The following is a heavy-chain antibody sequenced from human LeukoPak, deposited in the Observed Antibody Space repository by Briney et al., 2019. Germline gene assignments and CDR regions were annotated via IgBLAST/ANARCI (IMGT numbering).Heavy chain of an antibody. Sequence: PGGSLRLSCAASGFTFNRYWMHWVRQVPGKEVVWVSHSHNDGNSVSYVDSVKGRFTVSRDNAKNTLYLQMNRLRAEDTAVYYCVRHNYGYDYWGQGTLVTVSS. D-gene: IGHD3-10*01. CDR3: VRHNYGYDY. CDR1: GFTFNRYW. CDR2: SHNDGNSV. J-gene: IGHJ4*02. V-gene: IGHV3-74*01.